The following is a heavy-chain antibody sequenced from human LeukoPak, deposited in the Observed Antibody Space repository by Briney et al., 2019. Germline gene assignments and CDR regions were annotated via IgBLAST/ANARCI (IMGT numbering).Heavy chain of an antibody. J-gene: IGHJ4*02. CDR2: IYYSGST. CDR1: GGSISSSSYY. CDR3: ARVVDPYFDY. Sequence: PSETLSLTCTVSGGSISSSSYYWGWIRQPPGKGLEWIGSIYYSGSTYYNPSLKSRVTISVDTSKNQFSLKLSSVTAADTAVYYCARVVDPYFDYWGQGTLVTVSS. D-gene: IGHD6-6*01. V-gene: IGHV4-39*07.